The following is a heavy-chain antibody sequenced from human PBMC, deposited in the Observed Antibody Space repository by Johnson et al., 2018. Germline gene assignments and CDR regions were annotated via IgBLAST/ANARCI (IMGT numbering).Heavy chain of an antibody. CDR1: GFTVSINY. Sequence: VQLLESGGGLIQPGWSLRLACAASGFTVSINYMSWVRQAPGKGLEWVSVIYSGNSTYYADSVKGRFTISRDNSKHTLHLQMNSLIAEDTAMYYFAKHYYYDTSAYDAFDIWGQGTMVTVSS. CDR3: AKHYYYDTSAYDAFDI. V-gene: IGHV3-53*01. CDR2: IYSGNST. J-gene: IGHJ3*02. D-gene: IGHD3-22*01.